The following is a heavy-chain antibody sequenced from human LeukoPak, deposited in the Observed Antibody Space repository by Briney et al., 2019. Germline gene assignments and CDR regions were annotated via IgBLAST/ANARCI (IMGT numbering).Heavy chain of an antibody. J-gene: IGHJ4*02. V-gene: IGHV3-23*01. Sequence: GGSLRLSCAASGFTFSSYDMSWVRQAPGKGLEWVSAISGSGGSTYYADSVKGRFTISRDNSKNTLYLQMNSLRAEDTAVYYCARDTYYYGSGSYSISAEFDYWGQGTLVTVSS. D-gene: IGHD3-10*01. CDR3: ARDTYYYGSGSYSISAEFDY. CDR1: GFTFSSYD. CDR2: ISGSGGST.